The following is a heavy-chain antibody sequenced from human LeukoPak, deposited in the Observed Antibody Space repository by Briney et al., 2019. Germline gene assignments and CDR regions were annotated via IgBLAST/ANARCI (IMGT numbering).Heavy chain of an antibody. CDR3: AREAYSSSPGAFDI. CDR1: GGSISSTY. V-gene: IGHV4-59*01. J-gene: IGHJ3*02. D-gene: IGHD6-6*01. Sequence: SETLSLTCTVSGGSISSTYWSWIRQPPGKGLEWIGYIYHSDNTNYNPSLKSRVAISVNTSKNQCTLNLKSVTAADTAVYYCAREAYSSSPGAFDIWGQGTMVTVSS. CDR2: IYHSDNT.